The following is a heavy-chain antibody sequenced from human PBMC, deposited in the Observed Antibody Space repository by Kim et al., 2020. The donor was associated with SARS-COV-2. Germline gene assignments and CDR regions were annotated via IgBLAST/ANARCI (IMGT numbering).Heavy chain of an antibody. J-gene: IGHJ6*03. CDR1: GFNFGDYA. V-gene: IGHV3-9*01. D-gene: IGHD3-16*02. CDR3: ARDSKATRGNYLYNYYMDG. CDR2: ISWNSGSL. Sequence: GGSLRLSCAASGFNFGDYAMHWVRQGPGKGLEWVSGISWNSGSLAFADSVKGRFAIFRDNGKNTLYLRMNSLRPEDTALYYCARDSKATRGNYLYNYYMDGWGKGTAVTVSS.